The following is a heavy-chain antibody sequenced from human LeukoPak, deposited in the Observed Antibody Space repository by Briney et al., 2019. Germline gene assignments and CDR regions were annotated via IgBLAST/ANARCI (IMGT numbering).Heavy chain of an antibody. V-gene: IGHV3-23*01. D-gene: IGHD3-9*01. CDR3: AKESVLRYFDWSDPFDY. Sequence: GGSLRLSCAASGFTFSSYAMHWVRQAPGKGLEWVSGIRGSGDITFYADSVKGRFTISRDNSKNTLYLQMNSLRAEDTAVYYCAKESVLRYFDWSDPFDYWGQGTLVTVSS. J-gene: IGHJ4*02. CDR1: GFTFSSYA. CDR2: IRGSGDIT.